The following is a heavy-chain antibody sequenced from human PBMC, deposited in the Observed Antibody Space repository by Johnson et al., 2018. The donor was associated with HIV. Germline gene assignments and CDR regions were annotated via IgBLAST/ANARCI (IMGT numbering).Heavy chain of an antibody. J-gene: IGHJ3*02. CDR1: GFTFSSYA. Sequence: QVQLVESGGGVVQPGRSLRLSCAASGFTFSSYAMHWVRQAPGKWLEWVAVISYDGSNKYYADSVKGRFTISRDNSKNTLYLQMNSLRADDTAVYYCAKDKPYGSGLLLGAFDIWGQGTMVTVSS. V-gene: IGHV3-30-3*01. CDR2: ISYDGSNK. CDR3: AKDKPYGSGLLLGAFDI. D-gene: IGHD3-10*01.